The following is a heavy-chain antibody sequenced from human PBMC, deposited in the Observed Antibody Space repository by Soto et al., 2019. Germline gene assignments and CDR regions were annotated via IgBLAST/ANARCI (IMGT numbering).Heavy chain of an antibody. J-gene: IGHJ4*02. V-gene: IGHV4-39*01. D-gene: IGHD1-20*01. Sequence: PSETLSLTCAVSGGSISGSYYYWGWLRQSPGKGPEWIGSVFYTGFTSYNPSLESRVSLSVDTSQNQFSLKVSGVSAADTTVDYCATSRKGYNRNYFDQWGQGALVTVSS. CDR1: GGSISGSYYY. CDR2: VFYTGFT. CDR3: ATSRKGYNRNYFDQ.